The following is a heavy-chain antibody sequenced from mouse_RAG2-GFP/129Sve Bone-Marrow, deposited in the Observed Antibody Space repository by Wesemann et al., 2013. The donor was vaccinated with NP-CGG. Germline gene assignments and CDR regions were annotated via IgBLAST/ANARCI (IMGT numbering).Heavy chain of an antibody. V-gene: IGHV1-61*01. Sequence: QVQLQQPGAELVRPGASVKLSCKASGYTFTSYWMHWIKQRPGQGLEWIGTIHPYDSETHYNQKFKDKATLTVDKSSSTAYMQLCSLTSEDSAVYYCAREEIGGNCPWFAYWGQGTLVTVSA. D-gene: IGHD2-1*01. CDR1: GYTFTSYW. CDR3: AREEIGGNCPWFAY. CDR2: IHPYDSET. J-gene: IGHJ3*01.